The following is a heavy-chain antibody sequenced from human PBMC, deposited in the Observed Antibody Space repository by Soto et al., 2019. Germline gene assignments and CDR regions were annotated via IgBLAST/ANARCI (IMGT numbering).Heavy chain of an antibody. J-gene: IGHJ5*02. CDR1: GDPLHIGGYY. Sequence: PSETLSLTCSVSGDPLHIGGYYWTWIRQRPGEGLEWMGYIHYTGKTYYNPSLESRLTMSVDRSKNQFSLKLNSVTAADTAVYYCGRDLTSNANCIDPWGQGTLVTVSS. CDR2: IHYTGKT. CDR3: GRDLTSNANCIDP. V-gene: IGHV4-31*03. D-gene: IGHD2-2*01.